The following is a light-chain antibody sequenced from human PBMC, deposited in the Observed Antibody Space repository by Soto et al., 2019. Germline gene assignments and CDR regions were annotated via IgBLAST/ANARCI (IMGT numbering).Light chain of an antibody. J-gene: IGKJ1*01. CDR1: QSVSSSY. Sequence: EIVLTQSPGTLSLSPGERVTLSCRASQSVSSSYLAWYQQKPGQAPRLLIYGASSRATGIPDRFSGSGSGTDFTLTISRLEPEDFAVYYCQQYASFGQGTKVDIK. CDR3: QQYAS. V-gene: IGKV3-20*01. CDR2: GAS.